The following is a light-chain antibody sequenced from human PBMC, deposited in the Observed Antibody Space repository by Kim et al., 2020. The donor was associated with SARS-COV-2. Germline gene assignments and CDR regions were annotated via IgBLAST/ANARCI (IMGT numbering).Light chain of an antibody. V-gene: IGKV3-20*01. Sequence: LSPGERATLSFRASQGVNNNYLAWYQQKPGQAPRLLIYDASSRATGIPDRFSGSGSGTDFTLTISRLEPEDFAVYYCHQYGNTPRTFGQGTKLEI. J-gene: IGKJ2*01. CDR3: HQYGNTPRT. CDR1: QGVNNNY. CDR2: DAS.